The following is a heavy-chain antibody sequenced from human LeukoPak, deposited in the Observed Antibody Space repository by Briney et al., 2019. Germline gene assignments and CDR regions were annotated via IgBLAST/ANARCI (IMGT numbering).Heavy chain of an antibody. CDR3: ARDLSGYSSSWYFFDY. CDR2: ISSSSSYI. J-gene: IGHJ4*02. D-gene: IGHD6-13*01. Sequence: GGSRRLSCAASGFTFSSYSMNWVRQAPEKGMEWVSSISSSSSYIYYADSVKGRFTISRDNAKNSLYLQMNSLRAEDTAVYYCARDLSGYSSSWYFFDYWGQGTLVTVSS. CDR1: GFTFSSYS. V-gene: IGHV3-21*01.